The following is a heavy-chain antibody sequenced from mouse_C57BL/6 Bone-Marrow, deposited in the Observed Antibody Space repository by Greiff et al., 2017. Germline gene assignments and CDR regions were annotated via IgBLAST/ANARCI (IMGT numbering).Heavy chain of an antibody. V-gene: IGHV10-3*01. D-gene: IGHD3-2*02. CDR2: IRRKSSNYAT. CDR1: GFTFNTYA. CDR3: VRDGDSSGYVNYFDY. Sequence: EVKVVESGGGLVQPKGSLKLSCAASGFTFNTYAMHWVRQAPGKGLEWVARIRRKSSNYATYYADSVKDRFTISRDYSQSMLYLQMNNLKTEDTAVYYCVRDGDSSGYVNYFDYWGQGTTLTVSS. J-gene: IGHJ2*01.